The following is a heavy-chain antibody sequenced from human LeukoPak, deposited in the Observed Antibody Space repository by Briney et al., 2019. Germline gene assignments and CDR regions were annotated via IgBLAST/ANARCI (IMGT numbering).Heavy chain of an antibody. J-gene: IGHJ5*02. V-gene: IGHV3-30*03. D-gene: IGHD4-11*01. CDR3: ARGGDYSYYDTRYNWFDP. Sequence: GGSLRLSCAASGFTFSSYGMHWVRQAPGKGLEWVAVISYDGSNKYYADSVKGRFTISRDNSKNTLYLQMNSLRAEDTAVYYCARGGDYSYYDTRYNWFDPWGQGTLVTVSS. CDR2: ISYDGSNK. CDR1: GFTFSSYG.